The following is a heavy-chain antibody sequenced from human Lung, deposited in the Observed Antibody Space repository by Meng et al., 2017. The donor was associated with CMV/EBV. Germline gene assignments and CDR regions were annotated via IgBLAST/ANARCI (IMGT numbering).Heavy chain of an antibody. J-gene: IGHJ6*02. Sequence: ASVXDSCKASGYTFNTYGLSWVRQAPGQGLEWMAWISPYTGNTKFAQKFQGRVTMTTDISTTTAYMELTSLRSDDTAVYYCARDGAQGVVIVIPGSTSMDLXGQGXTVTVSS. D-gene: IGHD2/OR15-2a*01. CDR3: ARDGAQGVVIVIPGSTSMDL. V-gene: IGHV1-18*01. CDR2: ISPYTGNT. CDR1: GYTFNTYG.